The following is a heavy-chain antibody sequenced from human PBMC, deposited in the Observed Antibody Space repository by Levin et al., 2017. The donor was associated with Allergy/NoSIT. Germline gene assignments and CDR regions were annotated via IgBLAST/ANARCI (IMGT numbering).Heavy chain of an antibody. CDR2: ISSSSSYI. V-gene: IGHV3-21*01. CDR1: GFTFSSYS. J-gene: IGHJ4*02. D-gene: IGHD7-27*01. Sequence: GESLKISCAASGFTFSSYSMNWVRQAPGKGLEWVSSISSSSSYIYYADSVKGRFTISRDNAKNSLYLQMNSLRAEDTAVYYCARDGTWGFVYWGQGTLVTVSS. CDR3: ARDGTWGFVY.